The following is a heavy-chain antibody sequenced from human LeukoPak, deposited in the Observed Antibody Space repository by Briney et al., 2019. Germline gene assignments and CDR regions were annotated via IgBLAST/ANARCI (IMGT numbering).Heavy chain of an antibody. V-gene: IGHV3-7*01. CDR2: IKQDGSEK. CDR1: GFVVNDYY. D-gene: IGHD2-15*01. J-gene: IGHJ4*02. Sequence: GGSLRLSCAASGFVVNDYYMSWVRQAPGKGLEWVANIKQDGSEKYYVDSVKGRFTISRDNAKNSLYLQMNGLRAEDTAVYYCARDTSVVDYWGQGTLVTVSS. CDR3: ARDTSVVDY.